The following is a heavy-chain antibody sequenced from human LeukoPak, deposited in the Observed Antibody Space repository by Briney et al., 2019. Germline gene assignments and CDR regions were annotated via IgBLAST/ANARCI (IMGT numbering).Heavy chain of an antibody. J-gene: IGHJ4*02. V-gene: IGHV3-74*01. CDR1: GFTFSNYW. CDR2: INSDGINT. CDR3: AKDRKWELFFDY. Sequence: GGSLRLSCAASGFTFSNYWMHWVRQAPGKGLVWVSRINSDGINTSYADSVKGRFTISRDNAKNTLYLQMNSLRAEDTAVYYCAKDRKWELFFDYWGQGTLVTVSS. D-gene: IGHD1-26*01.